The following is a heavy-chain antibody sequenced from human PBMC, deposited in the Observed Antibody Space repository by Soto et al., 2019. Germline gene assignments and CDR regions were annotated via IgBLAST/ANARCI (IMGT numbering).Heavy chain of an antibody. CDR3: ARQWGGDY. Sequence: QVQLQESGPGLVKPSETLSLTCTVSGDSIGSHYWSWIRQPPGEGLEWIGRASYSRSPSYNPSLKSRVTISIDTFKNQFSLKLTSVTATDTAIYYCARQWGGDYWGQGILVTVSS. V-gene: IGHV4-59*08. CDR2: ASYSRSP. J-gene: IGHJ4*02. D-gene: IGHD3-16*01. CDR1: GDSIGSHY.